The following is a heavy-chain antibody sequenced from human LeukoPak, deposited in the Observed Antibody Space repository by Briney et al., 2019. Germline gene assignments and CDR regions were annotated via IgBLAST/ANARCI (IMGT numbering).Heavy chain of an antibody. D-gene: IGHD5-18*01. CDR3: ARSWIQLWPFDY. CDR1: GGSISSHY. J-gene: IGHJ4*02. Sequence: KSSETLSLTCTVSGGSISSHYWSWIRQPPGKGLEWIGCIYYSGSTNYNPSLKSRVTISVDTSKNQFSLKLSSVTAADTAVYYCARSWIQLWPFDYWGQGTLVTVPS. CDR2: IYYSGST. V-gene: IGHV4-59*11.